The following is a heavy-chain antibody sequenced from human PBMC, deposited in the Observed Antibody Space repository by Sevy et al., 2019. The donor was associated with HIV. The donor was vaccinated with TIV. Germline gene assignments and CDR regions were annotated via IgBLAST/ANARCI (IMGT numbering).Heavy chain of an antibody. CDR3: ARHWPGEDIVVEVAALAFDM. Sequence: GESLKISCKGSGYSFTSYWNGWVRQMPGKGLEWMGIIYPGDSDTRYSTSFQGQVTISADKSISTAYLQWRSLKASDTAMYYCARHWPGEDIVVEVAALAFDMWGQGTMVTVSS. D-gene: IGHD2-15*01. CDR2: IYPGDSDT. V-gene: IGHV5-51*01. J-gene: IGHJ3*02. CDR1: GYSFTSYW.